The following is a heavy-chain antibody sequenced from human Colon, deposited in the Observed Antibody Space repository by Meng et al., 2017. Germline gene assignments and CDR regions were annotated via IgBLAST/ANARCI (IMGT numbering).Heavy chain of an antibody. J-gene: IGHJ4*02. CDR3: ARDLHYGTSDS. V-gene: IGHV3-74*01. Sequence: GEFLKISCAASGFAFSSHWMHWVRQSEERGLEWVALIKTDGSITGYADSVKGRFTISRDNAKNMLYLQMNSLRAEDTAVCYCARDLHYGTSDSWGQGTLVTVSS. CDR2: IKTDGSIT. CDR1: GFAFSSHW. D-gene: IGHD3-16*01.